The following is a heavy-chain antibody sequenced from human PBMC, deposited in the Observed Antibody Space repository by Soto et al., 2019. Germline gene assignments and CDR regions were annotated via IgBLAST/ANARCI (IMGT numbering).Heavy chain of an antibody. Sequence: ASETLSLTCAVYGGSFSGYYWSWIRQPPGKGLEWIGEINHSGSTNYNPSLKSRVTISVDTSKNQFSLKLSSMTAADTAVYYCARGSWGYYDSSGYSDYWGQGTLVTVSS. CDR1: GGSFSGYY. D-gene: IGHD3-22*01. CDR2: INHSGST. CDR3: ARGSWGYYDSSGYSDY. J-gene: IGHJ4*02. V-gene: IGHV4-34*01.